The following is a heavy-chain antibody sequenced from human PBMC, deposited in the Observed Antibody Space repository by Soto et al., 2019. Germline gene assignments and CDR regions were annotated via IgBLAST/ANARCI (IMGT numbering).Heavy chain of an antibody. CDR3: ARGVKYQLEGYYYGMDV. CDR1: GGSIGSGPYS. CDR2: FHYNENT. J-gene: IGHJ6*02. Sequence: PSETLSLTCTVSGGSIGSGPYSWGWIRQPPGEGLEWIGTFHYNENTYFNRSLESRVTISVDTSKNQFSLKLSSVTAADTAVYYCARGVKYQLEGYYYGMDVWGQGTTVTVSS. D-gene: IGHD2-2*01. V-gene: IGHV4-39*07.